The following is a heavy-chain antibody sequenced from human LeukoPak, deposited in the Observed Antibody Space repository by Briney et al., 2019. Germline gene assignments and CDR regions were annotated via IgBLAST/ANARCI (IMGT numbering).Heavy chain of an antibody. CDR2: INPSGGST. D-gene: IGHD6-13*01. Sequence: ASVKVSCKASGYTFTSYYMHCVRQAPGQGLEWMGIINPSGGSTSYAQKFQGRVTMTRDTSTSTVYMELSSLRSEDTAVYYCARDSGIAAALDYWGQGTLVTVSS. CDR3: ARDSGIAAALDY. V-gene: IGHV1-46*01. J-gene: IGHJ4*02. CDR1: GYTFTSYY.